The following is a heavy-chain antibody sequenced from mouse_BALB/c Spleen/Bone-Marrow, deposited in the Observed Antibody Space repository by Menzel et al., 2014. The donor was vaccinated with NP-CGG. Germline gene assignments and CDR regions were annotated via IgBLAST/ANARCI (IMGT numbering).Heavy chain of an antibody. CDR1: GFDFSRSW. Sequence: EVQLVESGGGLVQPGGSLKVSCAASGFDFSRSWMSWVRQAPGKGLEWIGEINPDSSTINYTPSLKDKFIISRDSAKNTLYLQMSKVRSEDTALYYCARRYGSSYRYWYFDVWGAGTTVTVSS. CDR2: INPDSSTI. V-gene: IGHV4-1*02. J-gene: IGHJ1*01. D-gene: IGHD1-1*01. CDR3: ARRYGSSYRYWYFDV.